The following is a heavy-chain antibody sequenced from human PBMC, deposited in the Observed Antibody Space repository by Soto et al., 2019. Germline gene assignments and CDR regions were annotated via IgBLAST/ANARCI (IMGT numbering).Heavy chain of an antibody. Sequence: QVQLVQSGAEVKKPGASVKVSCKASGYTFTGYYMHWVRQAPGQGLEGMGWINPNSGGTNYAQKFQGRVTMPRDTAISTAYMELSRRRCDDTAVYYCARPPAAGTDWFDLWGQGTLVTVSS. D-gene: IGHD6-13*01. CDR1: GYTFTGYY. CDR3: ARPPAAGTDWFDL. V-gene: IGHV1-2*02. CDR2: INPNSGGT. J-gene: IGHJ5*02.